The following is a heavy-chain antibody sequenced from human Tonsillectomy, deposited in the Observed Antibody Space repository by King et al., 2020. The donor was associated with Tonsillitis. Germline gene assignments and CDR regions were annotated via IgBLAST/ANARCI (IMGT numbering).Heavy chain of an antibody. D-gene: IGHD3-22*01. CDR3: VRKHEGRVDRCNEQDGMVL. J-gene: IGHJ6*02. V-gene: IGHV3-74*01. Sequence: VQLVESGGGLVQPGGSLRLSCAASGFNLSSYWMYWVRQGPGKGLVWVSRINGDGSSTSYADSVKGRFTISRDNAKNTLYLQMTGLRAGDTAVYYCVRKHEGRVDRCNEQDGMVLWAQGPTDT. CDR2: INGDGSST. CDR1: GFNLSSYW.